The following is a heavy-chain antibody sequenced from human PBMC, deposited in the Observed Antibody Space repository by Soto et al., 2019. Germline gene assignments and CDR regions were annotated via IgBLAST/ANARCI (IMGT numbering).Heavy chain of an antibody. D-gene: IGHD3-16*01. CDR1: GFTFSGHG. CDR2: IWYDGSNK. V-gene: IGHV3-33*01. J-gene: IGHJ4*02. Sequence: PGGSLRLSCAASGFTFSGHGMHWVRQAPGKGLEWVAVIWYDGSNKYYADSVKGRFTISRDNSKNMLFLQMNSLRAEDTAVYYCARWGDERRLDYWGQGTLVTVSS. CDR3: ARWGDERRLDY.